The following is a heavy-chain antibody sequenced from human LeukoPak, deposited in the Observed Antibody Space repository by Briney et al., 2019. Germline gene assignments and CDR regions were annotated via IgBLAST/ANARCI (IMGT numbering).Heavy chain of an antibody. CDR2: IYYSGST. D-gene: IGHD6-19*01. J-gene: IGHJ4*02. CDR1: GGSISSYY. CDR3: ARLASSGWSHCDY. V-gene: IGHV4-59*08. Sequence: SETLSLTCTVSGGSISSYYWSWIRQPAGKGPEWIGYIYYSGSTNYNPSLKSRVTISVDTSKNQFSLKMNSVTAADTAVYYCARLASSGWSHCDYWGQGTLVTVSS.